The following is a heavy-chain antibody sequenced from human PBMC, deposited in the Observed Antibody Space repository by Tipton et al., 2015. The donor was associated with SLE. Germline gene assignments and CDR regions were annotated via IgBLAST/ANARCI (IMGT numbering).Heavy chain of an antibody. Sequence: TLSLTCSVSGDSISSGGYFWSWIRQRPGKGLEWIGHISYRGSTSYDPSLTSRIVISEDTSKNQFSLKLSSVTAADTAVYYCARGRAPYGDYWYFDLWGRGTLVTVSS. CDR2: ISYRGST. D-gene: IGHD4-17*01. J-gene: IGHJ2*01. V-gene: IGHV4-31*03. CDR3: ARGRAPYGDYWYFDL. CDR1: GDSISSGGYF.